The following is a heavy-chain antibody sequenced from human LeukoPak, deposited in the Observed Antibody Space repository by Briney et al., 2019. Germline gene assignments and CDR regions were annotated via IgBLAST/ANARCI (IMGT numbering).Heavy chain of an antibody. CDR2: IYTSGST. J-gene: IGHJ6*02. CDR1: GGSISSYY. V-gene: IGHV4-4*07. D-gene: IGHD3-9*01. CDR3: ARDSGHYDILTGYYYYYGMDV. Sequence: SETLSLTCTVSGGSISSYYRSWIRQPAGKGLEWIGRIYTSGSTNYNPSLKSRVTMSVDTSKNQFSLKLSSVTAADTAVYYCARDSGHYDILTGYYYYYGMDVWGQGTTVTVSS.